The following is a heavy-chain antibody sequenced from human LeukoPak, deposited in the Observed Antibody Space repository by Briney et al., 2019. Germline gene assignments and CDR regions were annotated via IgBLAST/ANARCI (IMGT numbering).Heavy chain of an antibody. Sequence: SETLSLTCTVSGGSISSYYWSWIRQPPGKGLEWIGYIYYSGSTNYNPSLKSRVTISLDRSTNQFSLKLTSVTAAGTAVYFCARGEDPQYFHHWGQGTLVTVSS. CDR3: ARGEDPQYFHH. CDR2: IYYSGST. J-gene: IGHJ1*01. V-gene: IGHV4-59*12. CDR1: GGSISSYY. D-gene: IGHD1-26*01.